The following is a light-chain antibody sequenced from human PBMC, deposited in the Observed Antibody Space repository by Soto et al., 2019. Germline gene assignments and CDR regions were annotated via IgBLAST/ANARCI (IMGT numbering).Light chain of an antibody. CDR2: GAS. CDR3: QQYGSPRT. V-gene: IGKV3-20*01. Sequence: EIVLTQSPGTLSLSPGERATLSCRASQSVSSSYLACYQQKPGQAPRLLIYGASSRATGIPDRFSGSGSEIAFTLTISSLEPEDLAMYYCQQYGSPRTFGQGTKVEIK. CDR1: QSVSSSY. J-gene: IGKJ1*01.